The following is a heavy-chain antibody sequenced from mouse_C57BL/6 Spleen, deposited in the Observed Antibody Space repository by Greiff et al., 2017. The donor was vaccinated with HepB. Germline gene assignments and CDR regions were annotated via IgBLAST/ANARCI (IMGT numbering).Heavy chain of an antibody. Sequence: EVQGVESGGGLVKPGGSLKLSCAASGFTFSSYAMSWVRQTPEKRLEWVATISDGGSYTYYPDNVKGRFTISRDNAKNNLYLHMSHLKSEDTAMYYCARELGNWYFDVWGTGTTVTVSS. CDR1: GFTFSSYA. CDR3: ARELGNWYFDV. J-gene: IGHJ1*03. CDR2: ISDGGSYT. D-gene: IGHD4-1*01. V-gene: IGHV5-4*01.